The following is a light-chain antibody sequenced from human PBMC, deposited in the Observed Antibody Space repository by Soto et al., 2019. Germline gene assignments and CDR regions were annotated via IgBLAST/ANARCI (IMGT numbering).Light chain of an antibody. Sequence: DIQMTQSPSSVSASVGDRVTIACRASQGISKLLAWYQQKPGKAPKLLIYAASRLESGVPSRFSGSGFGPDFTLTISSLQPEDSATYDCQQTNSFLFTFGPGTKVDVK. CDR2: AAS. J-gene: IGKJ3*01. CDR1: QGISKL. V-gene: IGKV1-12*01. CDR3: QQTNSFLFT.